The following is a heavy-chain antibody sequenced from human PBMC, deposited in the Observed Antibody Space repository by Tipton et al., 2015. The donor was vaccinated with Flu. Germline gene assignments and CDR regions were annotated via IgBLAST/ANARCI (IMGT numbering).Heavy chain of an antibody. D-gene: IGHD1-26*01. CDR3: AKSGGFDS. Sequence: SLRLSCAASGFTVNRNHVSWVRQAPGKGLEWVSIMYNDGNTKYADSVKGRFTISRDNSKDMLYLQMNSLRAEDTAVFYCAKSGGFDSWNQGALVIVSS. V-gene: IGHV3-53*05. J-gene: IGHJ4*02. CDR1: GFTVNRNH. CDR2: MYNDGNT.